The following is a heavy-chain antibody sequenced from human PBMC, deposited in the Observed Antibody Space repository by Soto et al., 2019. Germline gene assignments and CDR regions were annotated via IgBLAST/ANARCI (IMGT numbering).Heavy chain of an antibody. Sequence: SETLSLTCTVSGGSINSYYWSWIRQPPGKGLEWIGQIYYTGSTNYNPSLKGRVTISVDTSKNQFSLKLSSVTAADTAVYYCARHVTGNNYYYHMDVWGKGATVTVSS. CDR3: ARHVTGNNYYYHMDV. CDR2: IYYTGST. D-gene: IGHD1-1*01. V-gene: IGHV4-59*08. CDR1: GGSINSYY. J-gene: IGHJ6*03.